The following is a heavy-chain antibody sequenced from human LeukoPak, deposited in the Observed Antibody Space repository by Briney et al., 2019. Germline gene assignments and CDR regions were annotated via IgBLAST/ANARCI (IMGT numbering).Heavy chain of an antibody. CDR1: GYTFTSYD. CDR2: MNPNSGNT. J-gene: IGHJ5*02. Sequence: GASVKVSCKASGYTFTSYDINWVRQATGQGLEWMGWMNPNSGNTGYAQKFQGRVTITRNTSISTAYMELSSLRSEDTAVYYCARDQCSGGSCFNWFDPWGQGTLVTVSS. D-gene: IGHD2-15*01. CDR3: ARDQCSGGSCFNWFDP. V-gene: IGHV1-8*03.